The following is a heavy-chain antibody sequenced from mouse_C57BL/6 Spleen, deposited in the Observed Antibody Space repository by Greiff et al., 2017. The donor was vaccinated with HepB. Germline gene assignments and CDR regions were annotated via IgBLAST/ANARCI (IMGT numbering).Heavy chain of an antibody. J-gene: IGHJ4*01. CDR3: ARVYYGIGYAMDY. Sequence: EVKLVDSEGGLVQPGSSMKLSCTASGFTFSDYYMAWVRQVPEKGLEWVANINYDGSSTYYLDSLKSRFIISRDNAKNILYLQMSSLKSEDTATYYCARVYYGIGYAMDYWGQGTSVTVSS. CDR1: GFTFSDYY. V-gene: IGHV5-16*01. CDR2: INYDGSST. D-gene: IGHD1-1*01.